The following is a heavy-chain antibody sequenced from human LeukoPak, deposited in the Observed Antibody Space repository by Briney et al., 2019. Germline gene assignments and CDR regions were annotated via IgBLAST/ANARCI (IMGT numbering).Heavy chain of an antibody. Sequence: GGSLRLSCAASGFTFSSYAMHWVRQAPGKGLQWVAVISYDGSNKYYADSVKGRFTISRDNSKNTLYLQMDSLRAEDTAVYYCARESYSSSWYYGGWFDPWSQGTLVTVSS. CDR3: ARESYSSSWYYGGWFDP. D-gene: IGHD6-13*01. CDR2: ISYDGSNK. J-gene: IGHJ5*02. CDR1: GFTFSSYA. V-gene: IGHV3-30*04.